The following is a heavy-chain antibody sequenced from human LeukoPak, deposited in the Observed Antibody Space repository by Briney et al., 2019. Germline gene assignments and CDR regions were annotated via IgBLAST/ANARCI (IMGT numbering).Heavy chain of an antibody. Sequence: PGGSLRPSCAASGFTFSSYSMNWVRQAPGKGLEWVSSISSSSSYIYYADSVKGRFTISRDNAKNSLYLQMNSLRAEDTAVYYCARESARLAAAGTLDYWGQGTLVTVSS. D-gene: IGHD6-13*01. J-gene: IGHJ4*02. CDR2: ISSSSSYI. CDR1: GFTFSSYS. V-gene: IGHV3-21*01. CDR3: ARESARLAAAGTLDY.